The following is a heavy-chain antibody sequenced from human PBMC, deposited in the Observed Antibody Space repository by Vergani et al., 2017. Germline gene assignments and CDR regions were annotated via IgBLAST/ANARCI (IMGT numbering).Heavy chain of an antibody. CDR2: IRSKAYGGTT. CDR3: TNGYYDILTGYYTDAFDI. Sequence: EVQLVESGGGLVQPGRSLRLSCTASGFTFGDYAMSWVRQAPGKGLEWVGFIRSKAYGGTTEYAASVKGRFTISRDDSKSIAYLQMNSLKTEDTAVYYCTNGYYDILTGYYTDAFDIWGQGTMVTVSS. D-gene: IGHD3-9*01. V-gene: IGHV3-49*04. J-gene: IGHJ3*02. CDR1: GFTFGDYA.